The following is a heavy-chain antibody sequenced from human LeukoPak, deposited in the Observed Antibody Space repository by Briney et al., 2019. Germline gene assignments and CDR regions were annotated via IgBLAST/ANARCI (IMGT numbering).Heavy chain of an antibody. J-gene: IGHJ3*02. V-gene: IGHV4-4*07. D-gene: IGHD3-22*01. Sequence: SETLSLTCTVSGGSISSYYWSWIRQPAGKGLEWIGRIYTSGSTNYNPSLKSRVTMSVDTSKNQFSLKLSSVTAADPAVYYCARDVTMIGKDAFDIWGQGTMVTVSS. CDR1: GGSISSYY. CDR2: IYTSGST. CDR3: ARDVTMIGKDAFDI.